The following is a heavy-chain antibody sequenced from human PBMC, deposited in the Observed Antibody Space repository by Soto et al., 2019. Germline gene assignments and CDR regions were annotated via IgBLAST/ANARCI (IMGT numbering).Heavy chain of an antibody. CDR3: ARYVGYGWFDP. Sequence: GASVKVYCKASGFTFTTYGISWVRQAPGQGLEWMGWINIDNGNTYYAQKLQGRVTVTTDTSTSTAYMELRSLRSDDTAVYYCARYVGYGWFDPWGQGTLVTVSS. V-gene: IGHV1-18*01. D-gene: IGHD4-17*01. CDR1: GFTFTTYG. CDR2: INIDNGNT. J-gene: IGHJ5*02.